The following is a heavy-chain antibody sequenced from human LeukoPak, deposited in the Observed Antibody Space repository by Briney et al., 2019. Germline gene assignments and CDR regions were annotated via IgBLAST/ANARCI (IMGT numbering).Heavy chain of an antibody. CDR2: IGGSGSFI. CDR1: GFTFRTYS. V-gene: IGHV3-48*01. D-gene: IGHD3-3*01. J-gene: IGHJ6*03. CDR3: ARFLATWDYYYMDV. Sequence: AGGSLRLSCAASGFTFRTYSMNWVRQAPGKGLEWVSHIGGSGSFIYYADSVKGRFTISRDNAENSVYLQMDSLRVEDTAVYYCARFLATWDYYYMDVWGKGTTVTVSS.